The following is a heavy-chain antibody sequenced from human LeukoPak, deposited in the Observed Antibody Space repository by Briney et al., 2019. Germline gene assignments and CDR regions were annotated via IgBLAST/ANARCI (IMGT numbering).Heavy chain of an antibody. CDR2: ISAYDGNT. V-gene: IGHV1-18*01. J-gene: IGHJ5*02. CDR3: ARDGGQSYDILTGYYNNDWFDP. Sequence: ASVKVSCKASGYTFTSYGISWVRQAPGQGLEWMGWISAYDGNTDYAQYLQGRVTMTIDTSTSTAYMELKSLRSDDTAVYYCARDGGQSYDILTGYYNNDWFDPWGQGTLVTVSS. D-gene: IGHD3-9*01. CDR1: GYTFTSYG.